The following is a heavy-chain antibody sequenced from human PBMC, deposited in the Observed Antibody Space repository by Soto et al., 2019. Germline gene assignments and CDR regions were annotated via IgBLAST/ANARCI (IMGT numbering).Heavy chain of an antibody. J-gene: IGHJ4*02. D-gene: IGHD3-10*01. CDR3: ARLSSLYYKSDYGGYYFDY. Sequence: QVQLQESGPGLVKPSQTLSLTCTVSGGSIRGGDYYWSWIRQHPGKGLEWIGYIFYSGNSFYNPSLKSGVTISVDTSKNQFSLQLSFVTAADTAIYYCARLSSLYYKSDYGGYYFDYWGQGTLVSVSS. CDR1: GGSIRGGDYY. CDR2: IFYSGNS. V-gene: IGHV4-31*03.